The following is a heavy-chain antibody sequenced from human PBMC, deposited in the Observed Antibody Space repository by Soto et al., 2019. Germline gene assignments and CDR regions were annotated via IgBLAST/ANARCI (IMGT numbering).Heavy chain of an antibody. CDR3: ARVIGYYYPMDV. V-gene: IGHV1-18*01. D-gene: IGHD3-22*01. CDR1: GYTFTTYD. CDR2: ISADNGNT. J-gene: IGHJ6*02. Sequence: QVQLVQSGGEVKKPGASVKVSCKASGYTFTTYDLSWVRQAPGQGLEWMGWISADNGNTNYAQNLQGRVTMTTDTSTSTAYMELRSLRSDVTAVYYCARVIGYYYPMDVWGQGTTVTVSS.